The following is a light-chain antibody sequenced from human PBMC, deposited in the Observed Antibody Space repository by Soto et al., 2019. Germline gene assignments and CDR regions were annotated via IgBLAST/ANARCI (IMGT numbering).Light chain of an antibody. CDR1: QSVGSY. Sequence: EIVLTQSPGTLSLSPGEKATLSCRASQSVGSYLAWYQQKPGQAPRLLIYGASIRIAGIPDRFSGVGSGTDFTLTISRLDPEDFAVYYCQQYDGSPRTFGQGTKVGIK. CDR2: GAS. V-gene: IGKV3-20*01. J-gene: IGKJ1*01. CDR3: QQYDGSPRT.